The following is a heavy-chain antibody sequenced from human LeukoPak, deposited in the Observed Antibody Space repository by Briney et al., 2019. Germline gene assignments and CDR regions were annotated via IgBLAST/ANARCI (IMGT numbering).Heavy chain of an antibody. D-gene: IGHD6-19*01. CDR1: GFTFDDYA. CDR2: ISWNSGSI. J-gene: IGHJ5*02. V-gene: IGHV3-9*01. Sequence: PGGSLRLPCAASGFTFDDYAMHWVRQAPGKGLEWVSGISWNSGSIGYADSVKGRFTISRDNAKNSLYLQMNSLRAEDTALYYCAKDIAGIAVAGGFDPWGQGTLVTVSS. CDR3: AKDIAGIAVAGGFDP.